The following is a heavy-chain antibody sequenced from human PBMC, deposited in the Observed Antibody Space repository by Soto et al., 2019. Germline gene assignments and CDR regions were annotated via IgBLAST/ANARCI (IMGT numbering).Heavy chain of an antibody. CDR3: HDYQGYFDL. D-gene: IGHD4-17*01. CDR1: GFTFSSYG. J-gene: IGHJ2*01. Sequence: GGSLRLSCAASGFTFSSYGMHWVRQAPGKGLEWVAVISYDGSNKYYADSVKGRFTISRDNSKNTLYLQMNSLRAEDTAVYYCHDYQGYFDLWGRGTLVTVSS. V-gene: IGHV3-30*03. CDR2: ISYDGSNK.